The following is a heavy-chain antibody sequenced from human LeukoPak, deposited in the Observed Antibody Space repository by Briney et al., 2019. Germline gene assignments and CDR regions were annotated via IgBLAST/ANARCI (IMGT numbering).Heavy chain of an antibody. Sequence: PGRSLRLSCAASGFTFSSYGMHWVRQAPGKGPEWVAVISYDGSNKYYADSVKGRFTSSRDNSKNTLYLQMYSLRAEDTAVYYCAKGASLGPYYFDYWGQGTLVTVSS. V-gene: IGHV3-30*18. CDR1: GFTFSSYG. D-gene: IGHD3/OR15-3a*01. J-gene: IGHJ4*02. CDR2: ISYDGSNK. CDR3: AKGASLGPYYFDY.